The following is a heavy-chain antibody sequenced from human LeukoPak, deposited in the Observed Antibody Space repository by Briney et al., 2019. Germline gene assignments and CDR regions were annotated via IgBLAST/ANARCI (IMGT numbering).Heavy chain of an antibody. J-gene: IGHJ6*02. CDR1: GFTFTTYS. Sequence: GGSLRLSCAASGFTFTTYSMNWVRQAPGKGLEWVSSIISSGTYMYYADSVKGRFTISRDNAKNSLYLQMNSLRAEDTAMYYCARDTVTTFRFRDYYYYGMDVWGQGTTVTVSS. D-gene: IGHD4-17*01. CDR2: IISSGTYM. V-gene: IGHV3-21*01. CDR3: ARDTVTTFRFRDYYYYGMDV.